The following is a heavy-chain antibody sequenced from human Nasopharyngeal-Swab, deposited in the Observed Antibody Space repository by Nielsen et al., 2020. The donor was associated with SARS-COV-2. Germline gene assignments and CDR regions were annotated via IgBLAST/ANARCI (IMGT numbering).Heavy chain of an antibody. CDR2: ISGSGGGT. D-gene: IGHD3-10*01. V-gene: IGHV3-23*01. CDR1: GFTLRNYD. J-gene: IGHJ4*02. Sequence: GGSLRLSCVGSGFTLRNYDMGWVRQTPGKGLEWVSHISGSGGGTFYTDFVKGRFTISRDNSKNTLHLHMSSLRAEDTAVYYCAKDKEDLRGVGSYDYWGQGTLVTVSS. CDR3: AKDKEDLRGVGSYDY.